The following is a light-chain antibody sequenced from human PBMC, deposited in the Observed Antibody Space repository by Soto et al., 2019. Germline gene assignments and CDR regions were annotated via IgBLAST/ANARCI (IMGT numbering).Light chain of an antibody. CDR1: SSDIGRYNY. J-gene: IGLJ3*02. CDR2: DVT. Sequence: QSALTQPRSVSGSPGQSVTISCTGTSSDIGRYNYVSWYQQHPGKAPKLMIYDVTKRPSGVPDRFFGFKSGNTASLTISGLQADDESDYYCCSYVDSYTWVFGGGTQLTVL. V-gene: IGLV2-11*01. CDR3: CSYVDSYTWV.